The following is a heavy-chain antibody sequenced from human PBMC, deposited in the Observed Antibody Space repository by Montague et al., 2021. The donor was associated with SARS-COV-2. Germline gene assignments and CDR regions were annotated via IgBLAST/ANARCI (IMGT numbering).Heavy chain of an antibody. Sequence: SETLSLTCAVYGGSFSGYYWSWIRQPPGKGLEWIGEISHSGGTNYNPSLKSRVTISIDTSKNQFSLKLSSVTAADTAVYYCARLAYQLLFLASDYGMDVWGQGTTVTVSS. V-gene: IGHV4-34*01. CDR3: ARLAYQLLFLASDYGMDV. J-gene: IGHJ6*02. CDR2: ISHSGGT. CDR1: GGSFSGYY. D-gene: IGHD2-2*01.